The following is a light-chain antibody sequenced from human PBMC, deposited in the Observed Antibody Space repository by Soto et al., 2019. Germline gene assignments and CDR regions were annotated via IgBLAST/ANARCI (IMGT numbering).Light chain of an antibody. CDR3: QHYGSSVT. CDR2: GTA. Sequence: EIVLTQSPGTLSLSPGERATLSCRASESVSSHYIGWYQQRPGRAPRLLIYGTASRAPDIPDRFSGDGAGADFTLTITRLEPEDFAVYYYQHYGSSVTFGGGTKVEVK. CDR1: ESVSSHY. V-gene: IGKV3-20*01. J-gene: IGKJ4*01.